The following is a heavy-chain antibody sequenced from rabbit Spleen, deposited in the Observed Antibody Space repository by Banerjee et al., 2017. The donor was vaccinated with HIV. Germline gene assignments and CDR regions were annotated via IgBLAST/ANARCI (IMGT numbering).Heavy chain of an antibody. CDR2: INTATGKP. V-gene: IGHV1S45*01. D-gene: IGHD2-1*01. CDR3: ARGSAPMTMVIIGFYLSL. J-gene: IGHJ4*01. CDR1: GFSFNDRDV. Sequence: QEQLEESGGGLVKPEGSLTLTCKASGFSFNDRDVMCWVRQAPGKGLEWIACINTATGKPVYATWAKGRFTISTTSSTTVTLQMTTLTVADMATYFCARGSAPMTMVIIGFYLSLWGPGTLVTVS.